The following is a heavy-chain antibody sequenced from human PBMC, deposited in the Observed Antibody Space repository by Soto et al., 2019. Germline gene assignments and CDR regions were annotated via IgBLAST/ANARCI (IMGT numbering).Heavy chain of an antibody. CDR1: GGSISSGDDY. V-gene: IGHV4-30-4*01. CDR3: ARVRGDVAFDY. CDR2: IYHSGAT. Sequence: TLSLTCTVSGGSISSGDDYWSWIRQPPGKGLEWIGYIYHSGATYYNPSLKSRVTISVDRPKNQFSLKLNSVTAADTAVYYCARVRGDVAFDYWGQGTLVTVSS. D-gene: IGHD3-10*01. J-gene: IGHJ4*02.